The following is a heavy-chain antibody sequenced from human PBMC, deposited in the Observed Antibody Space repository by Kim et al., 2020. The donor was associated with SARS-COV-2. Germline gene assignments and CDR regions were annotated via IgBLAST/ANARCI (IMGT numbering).Heavy chain of an antibody. V-gene: IGHV1-46*01. CDR3: ARDGSGRVDIVATPFDY. D-gene: IGHD5-12*01. CDR1: GYTFTSYY. J-gene: IGHJ4*02. Sequence: ASVKVSCKASGYTFTSYYMHWVRQAPGQGLEWMGIINPSGGSTSYAQKFQGRVTMTRDTSTSTVYMELSSLRSEDTAVYYCARDGSGRVDIVATPFDYWGQGTLVTVSS. CDR2: INPSGGST.